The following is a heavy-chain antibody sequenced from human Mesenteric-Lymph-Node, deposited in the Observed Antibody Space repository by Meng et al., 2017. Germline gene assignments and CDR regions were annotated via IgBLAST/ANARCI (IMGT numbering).Heavy chain of an antibody. CDR1: GYTFTSLD. D-gene: IGHD3-22*01. CDR3: ARIHYYDSSGYYVEYFQH. V-gene: IGHV1-8*01. J-gene: IGHJ1*01. CDR2: MNHKSGNT. Sequence: GGLVQSGAGGKKPGASGKVSCKSSGYTFTSLDIDWVRRANGQGIGLMGWMNHKSGNTGYAQKFQGRVTMTRNTSISTAYMELSSLRSEDAAVYYCARIHYYDSSGYYVEYFQHWGQGTLVTVSS.